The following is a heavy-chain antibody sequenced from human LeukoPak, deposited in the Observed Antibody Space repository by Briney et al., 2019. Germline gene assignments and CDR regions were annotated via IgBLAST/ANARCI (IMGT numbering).Heavy chain of an antibody. CDR1: GFTFSKAW. V-gene: IGHV3-15*01. D-gene: IGHD4-17*01. J-gene: IGHJ4*02. CDR2: IKSKTDGGTT. Sequence: PGGSLRLSCAASGFTFSKAWMSWVRQAPGKGLEWVGQIKSKTDGGTTDYAAPVKGRFTISRDDSKNSLYLLMNSLKTEDTPVYYCTTEDYGDYVPDYWGQGTLATVSS. CDR3: TTEDYGDYVPDY.